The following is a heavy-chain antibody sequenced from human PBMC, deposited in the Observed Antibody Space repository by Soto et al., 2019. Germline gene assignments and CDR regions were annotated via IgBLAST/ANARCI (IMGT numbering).Heavy chain of an antibody. CDR1: GGSISSYY. J-gene: IGHJ3*01. D-gene: IGHD2-15*01. CDR3: ARHEGCSGGNCFFVAFDL. Sequence: SETLSLTCTVSGGSISSYYWSWIRQPPGKGLEWIGYIYYSGSTNYNPSLKSRVTISVDTSRNQFSLKLSSVTAADTAVHYCARHEGCSGGNCFFVAFDLRGPGPMVS. V-gene: IGHV4-59*08. CDR2: IYYSGST.